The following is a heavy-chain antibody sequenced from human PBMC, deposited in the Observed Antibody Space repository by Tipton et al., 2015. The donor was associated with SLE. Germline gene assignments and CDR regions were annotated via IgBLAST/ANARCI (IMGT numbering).Heavy chain of an antibody. D-gene: IGHD4-17*01. CDR3: ARHVLGTHGALDY. V-gene: IGHV4-59*08. Sequence: GLVKPSETLSLTCTVSGDSISSYYLTWIRQPPGRRLEWIAYMFDTGSTKYNPSLKSRVNIVVDTSKNQVSLKLSSVTAADTAVYYCARHVLGTHGALDYWGQGTLVTVSS. J-gene: IGHJ4*02. CDR1: GDSISSYY. CDR2: MFDTGST.